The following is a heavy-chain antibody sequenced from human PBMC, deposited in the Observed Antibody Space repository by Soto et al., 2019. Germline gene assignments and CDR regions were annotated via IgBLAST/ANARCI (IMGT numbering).Heavy chain of an antibody. V-gene: IGHV1-18*01. Sequence: ASVKVSCKASGYTFTSYGISWVRQAPGQGLEWMGWISAYNGNTNYAQKLQGRVTMTTDTSTGTAYMELRSLRSDDTDMYYCASYCSSTSCYYWGASYGMDVWGQGTTVTVSS. CDR3: ASYCSSTSCYYWGASYGMDV. CDR2: ISAYNGNT. CDR1: GYTFTSYG. D-gene: IGHD2-2*01. J-gene: IGHJ6*02.